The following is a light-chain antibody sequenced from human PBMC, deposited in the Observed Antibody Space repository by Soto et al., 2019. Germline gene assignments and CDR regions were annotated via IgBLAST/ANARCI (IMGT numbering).Light chain of an antibody. J-gene: IGKJ5*01. V-gene: IGKV3-20*01. CDR3: QQYGSSHT. CDR2: AAS. Sequence: EIVLTQSPGTLSLSPGERATLSCRASQSVSSDYLAWYQQRPGQAPRLLIYAASSRATGIPDRFSGSGSGTDFTLTISRLEPEDFGVYYCQQYGSSHTFGQGTRLEIK. CDR1: QSVSSDY.